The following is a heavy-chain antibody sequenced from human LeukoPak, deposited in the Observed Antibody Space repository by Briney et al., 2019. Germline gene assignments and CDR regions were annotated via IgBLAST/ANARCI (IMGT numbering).Heavy chain of an antibody. CDR1: GYTFTGYY. V-gene: IGHV1-2*02. D-gene: IGHD3-3*01. J-gene: IGHJ4*02. CDR3: AVGAIFGVVIIPPDY. Sequence: ASVKVSCKVSGYTFTGYYMHWVRQAPGQGLEWMGWINPNSGGTNYAQKFQGRVTMTRDTSISTAYMELSRLRSDDTAVYYCAVGAIFGVVIIPPDYWGQGTLVTVSS. CDR2: INPNSGGT.